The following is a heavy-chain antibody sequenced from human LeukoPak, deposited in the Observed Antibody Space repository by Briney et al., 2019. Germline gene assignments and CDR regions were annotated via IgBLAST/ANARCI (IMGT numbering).Heavy chain of an antibody. V-gene: IGHV1-69*04. CDR1: GGTFSSYA. CDR3: ARGLGARLATIFEADAFDI. CDR2: IIPILGIA. Sequence: SVNVSCTASGGTFSSYAISWVRQAPGQGLEWMGRIIPILGIANYAQKFQGRVTITPDKSTSTAYMELSSLRSEDTAVYYCARGLGARLATIFEADAFDIWGQGTMVTVSS. D-gene: IGHD5-24*01. J-gene: IGHJ3*02.